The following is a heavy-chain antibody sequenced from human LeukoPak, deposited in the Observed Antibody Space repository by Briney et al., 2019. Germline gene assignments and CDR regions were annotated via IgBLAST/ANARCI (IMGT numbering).Heavy chain of an antibody. CDR2: ISYDGSNK. Sequence: PGGSLRLSRAASGFTFSSYGMHWVRQAPGKGLEWVAVISYDGSNKYYADSVKGRFTISRDNSKNTLYLQMNSLRAEDTAVYYCAKDPSGILTGYDFDYWGQGTLVTVSS. J-gene: IGHJ4*02. D-gene: IGHD3-9*01. V-gene: IGHV3-30*18. CDR1: GFTFSSYG. CDR3: AKDPSGILTGYDFDY.